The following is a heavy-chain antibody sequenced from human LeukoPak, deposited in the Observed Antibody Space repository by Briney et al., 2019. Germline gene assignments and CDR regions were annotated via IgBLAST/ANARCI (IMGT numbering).Heavy chain of an antibody. D-gene: IGHD3-3*01. CDR3: VKDSTYDWSGYYKGFDN. CDR1: GFTFDDYG. J-gene: IGHJ4*02. CDR2: ISRDGGRT. Sequence: PGGSLRLSCAASGFTSGFTFDDYGMNWVRQVPGKGLEWVSGISRDGGRTGYADSVQGRFTISRDNSRNSLHLQMNSLRVEDTAFYYCVKDSTYDWSGYYKGFDNWGQGTLVTVSS. V-gene: IGHV3-20*04.